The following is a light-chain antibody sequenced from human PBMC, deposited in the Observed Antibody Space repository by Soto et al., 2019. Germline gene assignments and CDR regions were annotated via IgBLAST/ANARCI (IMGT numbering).Light chain of an antibody. V-gene: IGLV1-44*01. CDR2: SNN. Sequence: QSVLTQPPSASGTPGQRVTISCSGSTSNIGSKSVNWYQQLPGTAPKLLIYSNNQRPSGVPDRFSGAKSGTSASLAISGLQSEDEAEYYCAAWDDSLNGVVFGGGTQRTVL. J-gene: IGLJ2*01. CDR1: TSNIGSKS. CDR3: AAWDDSLNGVV.